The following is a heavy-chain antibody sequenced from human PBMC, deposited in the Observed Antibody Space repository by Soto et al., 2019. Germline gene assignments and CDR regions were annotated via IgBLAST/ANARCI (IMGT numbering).Heavy chain of an antibody. Sequence: GASVKVSCKTSGFTFSSSAVHWVRQARGHRLQWIGWIDVGSANANYAQMLQERVTISRDMSTSTAYMELGSLRSEDTAVYYCARAEITIVRGVIKGWFDPWGQGTLVTVSS. V-gene: IGHV1-58*01. D-gene: IGHD3-10*01. J-gene: IGHJ5*02. CDR2: IDVGSANA. CDR3: ARAEITIVRGVIKGWFDP. CDR1: GFTFSSSA.